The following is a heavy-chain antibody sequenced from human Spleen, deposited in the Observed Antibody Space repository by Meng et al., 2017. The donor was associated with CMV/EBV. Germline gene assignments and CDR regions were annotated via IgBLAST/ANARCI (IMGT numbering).Heavy chain of an antibody. J-gene: IGHJ5*02. V-gene: IGHV4-34*01. CDR1: GYY. Sequence: GYYWSWIRQPTGKGLEWIGEINHRGSTNYNPSLKSRVTISVDTSKNQFSLKLSSVTAADTAVYYCARGIFDIVVVPAAMGRGNWFDPWGQGTLVTVSS. CDR2: INHRGST. CDR3: ARGIFDIVVVPAAMGRGNWFDP. D-gene: IGHD2-2*01.